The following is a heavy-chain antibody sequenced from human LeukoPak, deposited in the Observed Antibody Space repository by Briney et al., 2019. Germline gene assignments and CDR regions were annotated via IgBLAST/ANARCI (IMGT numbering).Heavy chain of an antibody. J-gene: IGHJ4*02. CDR3: VKGYQPYYYDSSGYPSEAPIDY. V-gene: IGHV3-64D*06. CDR2: ISSNGGST. CDR1: GFTFSSYA. Sequence: GGSLRLSCSASGFTFSSYAMHWVRQAPGKGLEYVSAISSNGGSTYYADSVKGRFTISRDNSKNTQYLQMSSLRAEDTAVYYCVKGYQPYYYDSSGYPSEAPIDYWGQGTLVTVSS. D-gene: IGHD3-22*01.